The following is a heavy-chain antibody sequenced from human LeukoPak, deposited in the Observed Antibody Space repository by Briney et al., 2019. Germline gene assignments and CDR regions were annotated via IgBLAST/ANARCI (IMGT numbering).Heavy chain of an antibody. V-gene: IGHV4-59*08. Sequence: SETLSLTCTVSGGSITSYYWSWIRQPPGKGLEWIGYIYSSGSTTYNPSLKSRVTISVDASKNQFSLKLTSVTAADTAVYYCARRAVAENYFDYWGQGTLVTDSS. CDR1: GGSITSYY. CDR2: IYSSGST. D-gene: IGHD6-19*01. CDR3: ARRAVAENYFDY. J-gene: IGHJ4*02.